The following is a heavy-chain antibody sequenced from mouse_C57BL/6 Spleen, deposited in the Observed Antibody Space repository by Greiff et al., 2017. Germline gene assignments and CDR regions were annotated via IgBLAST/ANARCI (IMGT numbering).Heavy chain of an antibody. J-gene: IGHJ3*01. CDR2: ISYDGSN. Sequence: ESGPGLVKPSQSLSLSCSVTGYSITSGYYWNWIRQFPGNKLEWMGCISYDGSNNYNPSLKNRISITRDTSKNQFFLKLNSVTTEDTATYYCARRVTTAWGQGTLVTVSA. D-gene: IGHD1-2*01. V-gene: IGHV3-6*01. CDR1: GYSITSGYY. CDR3: ARRVTTA.